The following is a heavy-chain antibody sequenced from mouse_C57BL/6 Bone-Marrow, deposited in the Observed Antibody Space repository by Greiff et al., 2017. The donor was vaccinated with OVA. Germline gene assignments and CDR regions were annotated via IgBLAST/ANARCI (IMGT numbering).Heavy chain of an antibody. CDR3: APYYGSSPDV. CDR2: INPNNGGT. J-gene: IGHJ1*03. CDR1: GYTFTDYY. D-gene: IGHD1-1*01. V-gene: IGHV1-26*01. Sequence: VQLQQSGPELVKPGASVKISCKASGYTFTDYYMNWVKQSHGKSLEWIGDINPNNGGTSYNQKFKGKATLTKDKSSSTAYMELRSLTSEDSAVYYCAPYYGSSPDVWGTGTTVTVSS.